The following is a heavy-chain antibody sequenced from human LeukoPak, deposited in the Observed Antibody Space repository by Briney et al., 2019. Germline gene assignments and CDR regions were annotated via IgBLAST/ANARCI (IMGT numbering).Heavy chain of an antibody. J-gene: IGHJ5*02. D-gene: IGHD1-7*01. CDR1: GFTFRNYW. CDR3: ARPDLLRELRFDP. CDR2: INNDGSST. V-gene: IGHV3-74*01. Sequence: SGGSLRLSCAASGFTFRNYWMHWVRQAPGKGLVWVSCINNDGSSTDYADSVKGRFTISRDNAKNTLYLQMNSLSVEDTAVDYCARPDLLRELRFDPWGQGTLVTVSS.